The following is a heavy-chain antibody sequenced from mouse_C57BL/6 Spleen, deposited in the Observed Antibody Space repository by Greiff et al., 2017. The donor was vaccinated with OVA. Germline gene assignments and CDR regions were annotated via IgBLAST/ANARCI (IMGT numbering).Heavy chain of an antibody. CDR3: ARRGSRDYYAMDY. J-gene: IGHJ4*01. Sequence: VQLQQSGAELVKPGASVKISCKASGYAFSSYWMNWVKQRPGKGLEWIGQIYPGDGDTNYNGKFKGKATLTADKSSSTAYMQLSSLTSEDSAVYFCARRGSRDYYAMDYWGQGTSVTVSS. CDR1: GYAFSSYW. CDR2: IYPGDGDT. D-gene: IGHD1-1*01. V-gene: IGHV1-80*01.